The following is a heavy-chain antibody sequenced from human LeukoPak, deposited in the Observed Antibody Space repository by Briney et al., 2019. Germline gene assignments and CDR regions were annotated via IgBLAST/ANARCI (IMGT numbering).Heavy chain of an antibody. Sequence: GGSLRLSCAASGFTFSNYAMSWVRQAPGKGLEWVSAITGGGSGIYYADSMKSRFTISGDNSKNTLYLQINSLRAEDTAVYYCAKWGDYDVLTGYYVSDYWGQGTLVTVSS. D-gene: IGHD3-9*01. CDR3: AKWGDYDVLTGYYVSDY. CDR2: ITGGGSGI. V-gene: IGHV3-23*01. J-gene: IGHJ4*02. CDR1: GFTFSNYA.